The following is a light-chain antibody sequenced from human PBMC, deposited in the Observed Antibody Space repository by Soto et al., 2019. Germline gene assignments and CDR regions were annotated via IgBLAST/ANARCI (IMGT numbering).Light chain of an antibody. CDR2: LAS. Sequence: EIVLTQSPGTLSIGERATLSCRASQSITNNYLAWYQQKPGQAPRLLIYLASNRAAGIPDRFSGSGSGADFTLTINRLEPEDFAVYHCQQYGSSPWTFGQGTKVDIK. V-gene: IGKV3-20*01. CDR1: QSITNNY. CDR3: QQYGSSPWT. J-gene: IGKJ1*01.